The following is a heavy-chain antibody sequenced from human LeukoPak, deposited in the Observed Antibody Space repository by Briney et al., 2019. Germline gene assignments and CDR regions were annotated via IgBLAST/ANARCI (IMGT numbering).Heavy chain of an antibody. CDR3: ARGRTTARNYYYMDV. CDR2: INHSGST. J-gene: IGHJ6*03. CDR1: GGSFSGYY. Sequence: SETLPLTCAVYGGSFSGYYWSWIRQPPGKGLERIGEINHSGSTNYNPSLKSRVTISVDTSKNQFSLKLSSVTAADTAVYYCARGRTTARNYYYMDVWGKGTTVTVSS. V-gene: IGHV4-34*01. D-gene: IGHD1-7*01.